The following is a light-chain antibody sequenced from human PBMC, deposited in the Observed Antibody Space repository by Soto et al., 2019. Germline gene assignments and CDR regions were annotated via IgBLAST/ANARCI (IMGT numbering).Light chain of an antibody. CDR2: AAS. J-gene: IGKJ5*01. CDR1: QSISSY. Sequence: DIQMTQSPSSLSASVGDRVTIACRASQSISSYLNWYQQKPGKAPKLLIYAASTLQSGVPSRFSGSGSVTDFTLNISSLQPEDFATYYCQQSYRTPPITFGQGTRLEIK. CDR3: QQSYRTPPIT. V-gene: IGKV1-39*01.